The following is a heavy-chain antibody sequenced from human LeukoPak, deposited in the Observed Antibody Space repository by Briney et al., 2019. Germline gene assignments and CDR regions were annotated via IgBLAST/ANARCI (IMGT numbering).Heavy chain of an antibody. D-gene: IGHD3-22*01. J-gene: IGHJ4*02. V-gene: IGHV3-48*03. Sequence: GGSLRLSCAASGFTFSSYEMNWVRQAPGKGLEWVSYISSSGSTIYYADSVKGRFTISRDNAKNSLYLQMNSLRAEDTAVYYCAKEYYYDSSGYSSTFDYWGQGTLVTVSS. CDR2: ISSSGSTI. CDR3: AKEYYYDSSGYSSTFDY. CDR1: GFTFSSYE.